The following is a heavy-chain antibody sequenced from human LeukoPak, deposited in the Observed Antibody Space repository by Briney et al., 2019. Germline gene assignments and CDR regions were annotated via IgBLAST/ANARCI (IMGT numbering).Heavy chain of an antibody. CDR2: IYYSGST. CDR3: ARVGGYSGYAVI. Sequence: SGTLSLTCTVSGGSISSYYWSWIRQPPGKGLEWIGYIYYSGSTNYSPSLESRVTISVDTSKNQFSLKLSSVTAADTAVYYCARVGGYSGYAVIWGQGTLVTVSS. J-gene: IGHJ4*02. D-gene: IGHD5-12*01. CDR1: GGSISSYY. V-gene: IGHV4-59*01.